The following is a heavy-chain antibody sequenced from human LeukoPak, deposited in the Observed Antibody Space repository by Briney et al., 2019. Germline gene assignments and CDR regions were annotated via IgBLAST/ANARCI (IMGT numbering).Heavy chain of an antibody. V-gene: IGHV3-23*01. Sequence: PGGSLRLSCAASGFTFSSYAMSWVRQAPGKGLEWVSAISGSGGSTYYADSVKGRFTISRDNSKNTLYLQINSLRAEDTAVYYCAKSSSRYYYFDYWGQGTLVTVSS. J-gene: IGHJ4*02. CDR1: GFTFSSYA. CDR2: ISGSGGST. CDR3: AKSSSRYYYFDY. D-gene: IGHD6-13*01.